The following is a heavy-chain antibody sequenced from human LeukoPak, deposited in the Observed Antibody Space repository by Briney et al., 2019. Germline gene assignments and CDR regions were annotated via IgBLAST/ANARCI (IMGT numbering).Heavy chain of an antibody. CDR1: GYTFTSYD. CDR2: MNPNSGNT. CDR3: ARTIRDTGYFDY. V-gene: IGHV1-8*01. J-gene: IGHJ4*02. Sequence: ASVKVSCKASGYTFTSYDINWVRQATGQGLEWMGWMNPNSGNTGYAQKFRGRVTMTRETSISTAYMELSSLRSEDTAVYYCARTIRDTGYFDYWGQGTLVTVSS. D-gene: IGHD1-14*01.